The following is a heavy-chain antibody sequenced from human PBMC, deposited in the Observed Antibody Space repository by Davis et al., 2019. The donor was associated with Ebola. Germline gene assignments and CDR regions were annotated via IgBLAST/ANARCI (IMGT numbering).Heavy chain of an antibody. V-gene: IGHV1-18*01. J-gene: IGHJ5*02. D-gene: IGHD3-3*01. CDR1: GYTFTSYG. CDR3: ARERSITIFGVVKGNWFDP. Sequence: ASVKVSCKASGYTFTSYGISWVRQAPGQGLEWMGWISAHNGNTNYAQKLQGRVTMTTDTSTSTAYMELSRLRSDDTAVYYCARERSITIFGVVKGNWFDPWGQGTLVTVSS. CDR2: ISAHNGNT.